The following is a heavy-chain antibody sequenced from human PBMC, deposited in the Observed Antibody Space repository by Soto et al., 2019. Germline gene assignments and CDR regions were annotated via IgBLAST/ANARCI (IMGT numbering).Heavy chain of an antibody. D-gene: IGHD2-15*01. J-gene: IGHJ6*02. V-gene: IGHV1-3*01. Sequence: ASVKVSCKASGYTFTSYAMHWVRQAPGQRLEWMGWINAGNGNTKYSQKFQGRVTITRDTSASTAYMELSSLRSEDTAVYYCARVKRVAPSYYYYGMDVWGQGTTVTVSS. CDR3: ARVKRVAPSYYYYGMDV. CDR2: INAGNGNT. CDR1: GYTFTSYA.